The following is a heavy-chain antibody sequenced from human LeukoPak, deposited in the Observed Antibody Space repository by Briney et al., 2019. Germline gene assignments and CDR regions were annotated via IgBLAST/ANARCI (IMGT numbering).Heavy chain of an antibody. V-gene: IGHV4-39*01. CDR2: IFYSGST. CDR1: GGSISSRSYY. J-gene: IGHJ4*02. Sequence: PSETLSLTCTVSGGSISSRSYYWGWIRQPPEKGLEWIGSIFYSGSTYYNPSLNSRVTISVDTSKNQFSLKLSSVTAADTAVYYCARRGYSFGLFDYWGQGTLVTVSS. D-gene: IGHD5-18*01. CDR3: ARRGYSFGLFDY.